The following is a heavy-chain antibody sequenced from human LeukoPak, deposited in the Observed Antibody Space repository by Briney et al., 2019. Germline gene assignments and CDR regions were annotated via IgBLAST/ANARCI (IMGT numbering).Heavy chain of an antibody. D-gene: IGHD2-15*01. V-gene: IGHV4-34*01. CDR1: GGSFSGYY. CDR3: ARVDIVVVVATD. J-gene: IGHJ4*02. Sequence: SETLSLTCAVYGGSFSGYYWSWIRQPPGKGLEWIGGINHSGSTNYNPSLKSRVTISVDTSKNQFSLKLSSVTAADTAVYYCARVDIVVVVATDWGQGTLVTVSS. CDR2: INHSGST.